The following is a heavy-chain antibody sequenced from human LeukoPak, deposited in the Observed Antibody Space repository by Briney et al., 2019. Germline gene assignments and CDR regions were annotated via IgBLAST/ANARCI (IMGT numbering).Heavy chain of an antibody. CDR2: IRYDGNNK. CDR1: GFTFSSYG. D-gene: IGHD4-17*01. CDR3: ARVSTSVFGDQNPPNDY. Sequence: GGSLRLSCAASGFTFSSYGMHWVRQAPGKGLEWVAFIRYDGNNKYYADSVKGRFTISRDNSKNTLFLQMNSLRAGDTAVYYCARVSTSVFGDQNPPNDYWGQGTLVTVSS. V-gene: IGHV3-30*02. J-gene: IGHJ4*02.